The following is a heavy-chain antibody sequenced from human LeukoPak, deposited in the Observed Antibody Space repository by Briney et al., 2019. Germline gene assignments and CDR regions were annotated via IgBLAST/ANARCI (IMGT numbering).Heavy chain of an antibody. CDR2: IRGNGET. CDR1: GLSFSSFA. CDR3: AKGAYDYIEMGYFDS. D-gene: IGHD5-12*01. Sequence: GGSLRLSCAASGLSFSSFAMSWVRQGPARGLEWVSSIRGNGETFYADSVKGRFTISRDNSKNTVFLQMNSLRAEDTAIYYCAKGAYDYIEMGYFDSWGQGTLVTVSS. J-gene: IGHJ4*02. V-gene: IGHV3-23*01.